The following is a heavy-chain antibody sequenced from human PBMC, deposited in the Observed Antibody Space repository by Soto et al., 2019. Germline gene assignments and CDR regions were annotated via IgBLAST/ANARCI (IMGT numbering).Heavy chain of an antibody. J-gene: IGHJ5*02. CDR3: ARESAWGYGPQFDP. V-gene: IGHV1-69*08. Sequence: GASVKVSCKTSGGTFSNDIITWVRQAPGQGLEWMGRIIPLLDTTNYAQKFQGRVTITRDTSASTAYMELSSLRSEDTAVYYCARESAWGYGPQFDPWGQGTLVTVSS. D-gene: IGHD3-16*01. CDR2: IIPLLDTT. CDR1: GGTFSNDI.